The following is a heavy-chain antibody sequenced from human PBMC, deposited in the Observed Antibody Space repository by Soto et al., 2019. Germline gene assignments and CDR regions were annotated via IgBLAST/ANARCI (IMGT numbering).Heavy chain of an antibody. CDR2: ISGGGDTT. J-gene: IGHJ4*02. D-gene: IGHD3-10*01. CDR1: GFTFNNYA. CDR3: AKGRGGSGSLTPRVDL. Sequence: EVQLLDSGGGLVQPGGSLRLSCAASGFTFNNYAMTWVRQAQGKGLEWVSAISGGGDTTSYADSVKGRFTVSRDGSKNTLYLQMSSLRAEDSALYYCAKGRGGSGSLTPRVDLWGQGTLVTVSS. V-gene: IGHV3-23*01.